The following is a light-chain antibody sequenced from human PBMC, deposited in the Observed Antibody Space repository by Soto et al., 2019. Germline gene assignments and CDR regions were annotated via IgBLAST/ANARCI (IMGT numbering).Light chain of an antibody. V-gene: IGLV2-14*01. CDR2: EVS. Sequence: QSALTQPASVSGSPGQSITISCTGTSSDVGGYNYVSWYQPLPGKAPKLMIYEVSNRPSGVSNRFSGSMSGNTASLTISGLQAEDEGDYYFSSYTGSSTPYVCGTGTKLTVL. CDR1: SSDVGGYNY. CDR3: SSYTGSSTPYV. J-gene: IGLJ1*01.